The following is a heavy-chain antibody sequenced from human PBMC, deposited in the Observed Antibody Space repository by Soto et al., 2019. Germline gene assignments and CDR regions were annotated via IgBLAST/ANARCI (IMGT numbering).Heavy chain of an antibody. CDR1: GVRFKIYG. J-gene: IGHJ5*02. CDR2: IGPDVTST. V-gene: IGHV3-74*01. CDR3: VREVIAVLGSIRWFDP. D-gene: IGHD6-19*01. Sequence: ESLRLYCAVCGVRFKIYGMHVVGQVPGKGLLWVSRIGPDVTSTKYADSVKGRFTISRSNPENTLYLQMNSLRAEDTGVYYCVREVIAVLGSIRWFDPWGQGTLVTVSS.